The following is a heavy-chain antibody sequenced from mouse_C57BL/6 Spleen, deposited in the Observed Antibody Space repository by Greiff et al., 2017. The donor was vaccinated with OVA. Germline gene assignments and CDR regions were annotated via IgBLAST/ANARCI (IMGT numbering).Heavy chain of an antibody. Sequence: VQLQQSGPELVKPGASVKLSCKASGYAFSSSWMHWVKQRPGQGLEWIGRIYPCDGYTNYNRKFKGKATLTVDTSSSTAYMQLSSLTSEDSAVYFCARFRYDYGRYKAIDDWGKGTTVTVSS. V-gene: IGHV1-82*01. CDR2: IYPCDGYT. J-gene: IGHJ4*01. D-gene: IGHD2-1*01. CDR1: GYAFSSSW. CDR3: ARFRYDYGRYKAIDD.